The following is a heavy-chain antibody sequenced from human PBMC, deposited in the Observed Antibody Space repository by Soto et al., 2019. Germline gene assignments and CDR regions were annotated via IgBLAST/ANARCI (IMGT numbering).Heavy chain of an antibody. J-gene: IGHJ6*02. V-gene: IGHV1-46*01. D-gene: IGHD3-3*01. Sequence: ASVNVSCKASGYTFTSYYMHWVRQAPGQGLEWMGIINPSGGSTSYAQKFQGRVTMTRDTSTSTVYMELSSLRSEDTAVYYCAREGITIFGVVRGMDVWGQGTTVTVSS. CDR1: GYTFTSYY. CDR2: INPSGGST. CDR3: AREGITIFGVVRGMDV.